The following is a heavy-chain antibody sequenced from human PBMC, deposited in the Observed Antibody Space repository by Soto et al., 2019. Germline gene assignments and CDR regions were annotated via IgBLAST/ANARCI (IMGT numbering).Heavy chain of an antibody. V-gene: IGHV1-2*02. CDR3: ARGEYQLPSDYYYGMDV. J-gene: IGHJ6*02. Sequence: GASVKVSCKASGYTFTGYYMHWVRQAPGQGLEWMGWINPNSGGTNYAQKFQGRVTMTRDTSISTAYMELSRLRSDDTAVYYCARGEYQLPSDYYYGMDVWGQGTTVTVSS. CDR2: INPNSGGT. D-gene: IGHD2-2*01. CDR1: GYTFTGYY.